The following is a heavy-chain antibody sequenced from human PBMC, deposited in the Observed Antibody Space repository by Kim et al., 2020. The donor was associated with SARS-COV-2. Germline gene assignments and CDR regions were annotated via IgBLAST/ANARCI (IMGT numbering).Heavy chain of an antibody. D-gene: IGHD2-15*01. CDR3: ARALGTSVVAATTYYYYYGMDV. CDR2: IYTSGST. CDR1: GSSISSGSYY. V-gene: IGHV4-61*02. J-gene: IGHJ6*02. Sequence: SETLSLTCTVSGSSISSGSYYWSWIRQPAGKGLEWIGRIYTSGSTNYNPSLKSRVTISVDTSKNQFSLKLSSVTAADTAVYYCARALGTSVVAATTYYYYYGMDVWGQGTTVTVSS.